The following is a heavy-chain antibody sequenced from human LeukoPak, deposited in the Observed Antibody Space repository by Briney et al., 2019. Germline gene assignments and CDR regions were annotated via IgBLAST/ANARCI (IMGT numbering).Heavy chain of an antibody. CDR2: IYGSDDKT. CDR1: GFTFSNYA. J-gene: IGHJ5*02. CDR3: AKTQGYYDA. Sequence: GGSLRLSCVAYGFTFSNYAMSWVRQAPGKGMELVSGIYGSDDKTVYGDAVKGRFTISRDNSKNTLYLQMNSLRADDTAVYYCAKTQGYYDAWGQGSLVTVSS. V-gene: IGHV3-23*01. D-gene: IGHD2-15*01.